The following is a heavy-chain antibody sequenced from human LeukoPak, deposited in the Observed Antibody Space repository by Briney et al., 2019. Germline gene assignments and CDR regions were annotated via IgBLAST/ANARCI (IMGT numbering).Heavy chain of an antibody. J-gene: IGHJ4*02. V-gene: IGHV7-4-1*02. CDR3: ARDQEAFDY. CDR2: IDTNTGNP. Sequence: ASVKVSCKASGYTFTSYAMHWVRQAPGQRLEWMGWIDTNTGNPTYAQGFIGRFVFSLDTSVTTTYLQISSLKAEDTAVYYCARDQEAFDYWGQGTLVTVSS. CDR1: GYTFTSYA.